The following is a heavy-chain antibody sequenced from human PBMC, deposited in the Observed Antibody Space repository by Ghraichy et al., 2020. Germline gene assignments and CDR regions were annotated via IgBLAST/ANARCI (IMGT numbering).Heavy chain of an antibody. CDR2: ISGSGGST. CDR1: GFTFSSYA. J-gene: IGHJ4*02. D-gene: IGHD4-23*01. CDR3: AKDQADPSRWFDY. V-gene: IGHV3-23*01. Sequence: LSLTCAASGFTFSSYAMSWVRQAPGKGLEWVSAISGSGGSTYYADSVKGRFTISRDNSKNTLYLQMNSLRAEDTAVYYCAKDQADPSRWFDYWGQGTLVTVSS.